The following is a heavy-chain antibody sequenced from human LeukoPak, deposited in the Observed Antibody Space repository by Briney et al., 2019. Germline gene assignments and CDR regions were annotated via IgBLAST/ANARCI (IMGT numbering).Heavy chain of an antibody. CDR3: ARVWTYSSSWFWFDP. Sequence: GGSLRLSCAASGFTFSDHYMSWIRQAPGKGLEWVSYISSSGSTIYYADSVKGRFTISRDNAKNSLYLQMNSLRAEDTAVYYCARVWTYSSSWFWFDPWGQGTLVTVSS. CDR1: GFTFSDHY. CDR2: ISSSGSTI. V-gene: IGHV3-11*01. J-gene: IGHJ5*02. D-gene: IGHD6-13*01.